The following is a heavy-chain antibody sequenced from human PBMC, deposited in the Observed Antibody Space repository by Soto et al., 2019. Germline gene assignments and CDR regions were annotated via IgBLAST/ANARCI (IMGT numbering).Heavy chain of an antibody. CDR2: IYDSGST. J-gene: IGHJ4*02. D-gene: IGHD6-19*01. CDR3: ARYRRGTGWYYLDY. V-gene: IGHV4-59*02. Sequence: PSETLSLTCSVSGGSVNGYYWTWIRQPPGKGLEWIGYIYDSGSTNYSPSLQSRVTMSVDRSKNQFSLALTSVTAADTAVYFCARYRRGTGWYYLDYWGQGILVTVSS. CDR1: GGSVNGYY.